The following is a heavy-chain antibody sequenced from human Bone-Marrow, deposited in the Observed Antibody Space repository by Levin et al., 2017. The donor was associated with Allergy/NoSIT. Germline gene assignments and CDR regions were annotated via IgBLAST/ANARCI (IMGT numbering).Heavy chain of an antibody. CDR2: IKQDGSEK. D-gene: IGHD1-20*01. V-gene: IGHV3-7*02. CDR3: ASAVYLTGTTFPFDY. J-gene: IGHJ4*02. Sequence: PGGSLRLSCAASGFTFSSYWMSWVRQAPGKGLEWVANIKQDGSEKYYVDSVKGRFTISRDNAKNSLYLQMNSLRAEDTAVYYCASAVYLTGTTFPFDYWGQGTLVTVSS. CDR1: GFTFSSYW.